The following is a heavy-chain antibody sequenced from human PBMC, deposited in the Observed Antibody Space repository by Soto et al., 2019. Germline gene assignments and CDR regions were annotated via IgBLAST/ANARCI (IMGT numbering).Heavy chain of an antibody. V-gene: IGHV4-59*01. J-gene: IGHJ4*02. CDR1: GGSISSYY. Sequence: SETLSLTCTVSGGSISSYYWSWIRQPPGKGLEWIEYIYYSGSTNYNPSLKSRVTISVDTSKNQFSLKLSSVTAADTAVYYCARADVLRFLEWSFDYWGQGTLVTVSS. CDR3: ARADVLRFLEWSFDY. D-gene: IGHD3-3*01. CDR2: IYYSGST.